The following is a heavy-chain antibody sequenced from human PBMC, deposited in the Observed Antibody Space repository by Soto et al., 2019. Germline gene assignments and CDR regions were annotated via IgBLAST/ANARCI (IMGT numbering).Heavy chain of an antibody. CDR3: ARGGGGFDFDY. Sequence: ASVKVSCKASGGTFSSSAISWVRQAPGQGLEWMRGIIPIFGTANYAQNFQGRVTINADESTSTAYMELSSLRSEDTAVYYCARGGGGFDFDYWGQGTLVTVSS. CDR2: IIPIFGTA. CDR1: GGTFSSSA. V-gene: IGHV1-69*13. D-gene: IGHD1-26*01. J-gene: IGHJ4*02.